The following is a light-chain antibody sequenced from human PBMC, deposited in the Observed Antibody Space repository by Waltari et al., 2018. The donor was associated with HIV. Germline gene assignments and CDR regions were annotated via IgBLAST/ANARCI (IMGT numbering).Light chain of an antibody. V-gene: IGLV2-8*01. CDR1: SRYVGGYNY. CDR2: EVS. J-gene: IGLJ2*01. Sequence: QSALTQPPSASGSPGQSVTISCTGTSRYVGGYNYVSWYQQHPGKAPKLLIAEVSKRPSGVPDRFSGSKSGNTASLTVSGLQAEDEADYYCSSYAGSINVLFGGGTKLAVL. CDR3: SSYAGSINVL.